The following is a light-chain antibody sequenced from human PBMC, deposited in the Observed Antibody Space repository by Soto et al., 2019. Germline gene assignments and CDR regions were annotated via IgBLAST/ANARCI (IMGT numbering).Light chain of an antibody. J-gene: IGKJ1*01. Sequence: EIVLTQSPGTLSLSPGERATLSCRASQSVSSSYLAWYQQKPGQAPRLLIYGASSRATGIPDRFSGSGSGTDFTLTISRLEPEDFAVYYCQQYGSSRVTFAQGTKVDIK. CDR1: QSVSSSY. CDR3: QQYGSSRVT. V-gene: IGKV3-20*01. CDR2: GAS.